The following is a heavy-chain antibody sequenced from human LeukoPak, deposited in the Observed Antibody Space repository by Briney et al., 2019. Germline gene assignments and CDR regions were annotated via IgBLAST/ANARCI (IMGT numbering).Heavy chain of an antibody. V-gene: IGHV4-59*01. CDR2: IYYSGST. D-gene: IGHD6-6*01. J-gene: IGHJ3*02. CDR3: ARKKLDDAFDI. Sequence: PSETLSLTCTVSGGSISSYYWSWIRQPPGKGLEWIGYIYYSGSTNYNPSLKSRVTTSVDTSKNQFSLKLSSVTAADTAVYYCARKKLDDAFDIWGQGTMVTVSS. CDR1: GGSISSYY.